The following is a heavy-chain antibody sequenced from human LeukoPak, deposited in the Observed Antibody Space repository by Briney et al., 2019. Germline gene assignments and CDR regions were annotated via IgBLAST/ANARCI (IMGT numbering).Heavy chain of an antibody. J-gene: IGHJ5*02. Sequence: PGGSLRLSCAASGFTLSSYWMHWVRQAPGKGLVWVSRIKSDGSSTSYADSVKGRFTISRDNAKNTLYLQMNSLRAEDTAVYYCARSDWFDPWSQGTLVTVSS. CDR1: GFTLSSYW. V-gene: IGHV3-74*01. CDR2: IKSDGSST. CDR3: ARSDWFDP.